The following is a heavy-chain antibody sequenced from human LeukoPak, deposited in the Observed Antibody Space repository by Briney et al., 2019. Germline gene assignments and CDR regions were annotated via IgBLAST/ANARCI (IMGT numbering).Heavy chain of an antibody. CDR3: AGGGSPHI. CDR1: GGSINNDF. V-gene: IGHV4-4*07. J-gene: IGHJ3*02. CDR2: LYTSWST. D-gene: IGHD1-26*01. Sequence: SETLSLTCTVSGGSINNDFLTWVRQPAGKALEWIGRLYTSWSTTYNPSLKSRVTMSLDTSMTQFSLKLKSVTAADTAVYYCAGGGSPHIWGQGTMVTVSS.